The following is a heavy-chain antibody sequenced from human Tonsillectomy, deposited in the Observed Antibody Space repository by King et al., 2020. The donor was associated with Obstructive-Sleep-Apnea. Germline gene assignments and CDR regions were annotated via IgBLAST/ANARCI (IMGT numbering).Heavy chain of an antibody. CDR3: ARASGWLYYFDY. Sequence: VQLQKWGEGLLKPSETLSLTCAVYGGSFSGYYWSWIRQPPGKGLEWIGEINHSGSTNYNPSLKSRVTISVDTSKNQFSLKLSSVTAADTAVYYCARASGWLYYFDYWGQGTLVTVSS. CDR1: GGSFSGYY. D-gene: IGHD3-22*01. CDR2: INHSGST. J-gene: IGHJ4*02. V-gene: IGHV4-34*01.